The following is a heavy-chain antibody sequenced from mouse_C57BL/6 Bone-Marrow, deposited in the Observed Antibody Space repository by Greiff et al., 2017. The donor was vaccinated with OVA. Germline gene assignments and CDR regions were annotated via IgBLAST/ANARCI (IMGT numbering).Heavy chain of an antibody. J-gene: IGHJ2*01. CDR3: AKHSNYPYYFDY. CDR1: GYTFTSYW. V-gene: IGHV1-52*01. D-gene: IGHD2-5*01. Sequence: QVQLQQSGAELVRPGSSVKLSCKASGYTFTSYWMHWVKQRPRQGLEWIGNIDPSDSETHYNQKFKDKATLTVDKSSSTAYMQLSSLTSEDSAVYYCAKHSNYPYYFDYWGQGTTLTVSS. CDR2: IDPSDSET.